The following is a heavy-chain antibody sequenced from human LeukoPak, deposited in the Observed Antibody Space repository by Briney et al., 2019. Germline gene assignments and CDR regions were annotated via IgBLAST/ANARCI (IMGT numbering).Heavy chain of an antibody. CDR2: VNAYNGNT. V-gene: IGHV1-18*01. J-gene: IGHJ5*02. D-gene: IGHD3-10*01. Sequence: GPGKVSRQGSGGTLSNYGISGGGQAPGKGGEGGGGVNAYNGNTNYAQKLQGRVTMTTDTSTSTAYMELRSLRSDDTAVYYCARGSPQSMVRGAYNWFDPWGQGTLVTVSS. CDR3: ARGSPQSMVRGAYNWFDP. CDR1: GGTLSNYG.